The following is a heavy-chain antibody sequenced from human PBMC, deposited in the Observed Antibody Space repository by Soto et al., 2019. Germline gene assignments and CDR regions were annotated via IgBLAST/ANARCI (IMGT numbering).Heavy chain of an antibody. CDR2: IYPGDSDT. J-gene: IGHJ4*02. V-gene: IGHV5-51*01. CDR1: GYSFTSSW. Sequence: PGESLKISCKGSGYSFTSSWIAWVRQMPGKGLEWMGIIYPGDSDTRYSPSFQGQVTISADKSISTAYLQWSSLKASDTAMYYCARLSGCSNSVCYRFDFWGQGTLVTVSS. D-gene: IGHD2-8*01. CDR3: ARLSGCSNSVCYRFDF.